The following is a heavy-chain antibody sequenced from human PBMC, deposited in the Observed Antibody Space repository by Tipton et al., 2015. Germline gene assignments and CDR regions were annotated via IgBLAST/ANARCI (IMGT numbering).Heavy chain of an antibody. CDR2: ISTSSAT. D-gene: IGHD3/OR15-3a*01. V-gene: IGHV3-69-1*01. J-gene: IGHJ5*02. CDR3: ARLIFGMFSLTFDH. CDR1: GFSFADYA. Sequence: SLRLSCTASGFSFADYAMSWFRQAPGKGLEWISFISTSSATYHADSVKGRFTISRDNANNSLFLQMSSLRDEDTAVYYCARLIFGMFSLTFDHWGQGTLVTVSS.